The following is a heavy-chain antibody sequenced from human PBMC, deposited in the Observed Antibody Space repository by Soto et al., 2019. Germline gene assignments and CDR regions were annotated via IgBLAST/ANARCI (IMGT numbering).Heavy chain of an antibody. J-gene: IGHJ4*02. CDR3: AREDGSGSYPDLDY. Sequence: ESGGGLVQPGGSLRLSCAASGFTFSSYSMNWVRQAPGKGLEWVSYISSSSSTIYYADSVKGRFTISRDNAKNSLYLQMNSLRDEDTAVYYCAREDGSGSYPDLDYWGQGTLVTVSS. CDR1: GFTFSSYS. D-gene: IGHD1-26*01. CDR2: ISSSSSTI. V-gene: IGHV3-48*02.